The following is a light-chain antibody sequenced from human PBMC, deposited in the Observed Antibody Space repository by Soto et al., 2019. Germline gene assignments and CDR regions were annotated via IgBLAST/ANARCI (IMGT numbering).Light chain of an antibody. V-gene: IGKV3-20*01. J-gene: IGKJ2*01. CDR1: QSVSSSY. Sequence: EIVLTQSPGTPSLSPGERATLSCRASQSVSSSYLAWYQQKPGQAPRLLIYGASSRATGIPDRFSGSGSGIDFTLTISILEPEDFAVYSCQQYGSSPYTFGQGTKLEIK. CDR2: GAS. CDR3: QQYGSSPYT.